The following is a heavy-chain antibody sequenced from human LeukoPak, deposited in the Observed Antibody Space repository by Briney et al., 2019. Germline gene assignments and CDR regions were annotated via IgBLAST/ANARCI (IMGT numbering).Heavy chain of an antibody. CDR3: AKARCSSTSCPFVY. CDR1: GFTFSSFA. CDR2: ISGSGGST. J-gene: IGHJ4*02. Sequence: PGGSLRLSCAASGFTFSSFAMTWVRQAPGKGLEWVSSISGSGGSTYYADSVKGPPTISRDNSKNTLYLQMNSLRAEDTAGYYCAKARCSSTSCPFVYWGQGTQGTVSS. V-gene: IGHV3-23*01. D-gene: IGHD2-2*01.